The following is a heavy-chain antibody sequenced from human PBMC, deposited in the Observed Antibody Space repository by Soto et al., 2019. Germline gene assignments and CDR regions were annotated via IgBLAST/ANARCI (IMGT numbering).Heavy chain of an antibody. CDR3: ARDVFCGGAPACPDMDV. CDR2: ISGYNGNT. Sequence: GASVKVSCKASGYTFSGYSITWVRQAPGQGLEWMGRISGYNGNTNYAQTLRGRLTLTTDTSTSTAYMELRSLTSDDTAVYYCARDVFCGGAPACPDMDVWGQGTTVTVSS. D-gene: IGHD2-21*01. J-gene: IGHJ6*02. V-gene: IGHV1-18*04. CDR1: GYTFSGYS.